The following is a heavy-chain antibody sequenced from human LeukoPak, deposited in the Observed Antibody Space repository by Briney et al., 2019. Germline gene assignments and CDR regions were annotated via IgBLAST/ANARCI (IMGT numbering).Heavy chain of an antibody. V-gene: IGHV3-74*01. D-gene: IGHD1-26*01. CDR3: EREGDTGSYRDDY. CDR2: INSDGSTT. CDR1: GFTFSSHW. J-gene: IGHJ4*02. Sequence: GGSLRLSCAASGFTFSSHWMHWVRQAPGKGLVWVSRINSDGSTTTYADSVKGRFTISRDNANNTLYLQMSSLRADDTAVYYGEREGDTGSYRDDYWGQGTLVTVSS.